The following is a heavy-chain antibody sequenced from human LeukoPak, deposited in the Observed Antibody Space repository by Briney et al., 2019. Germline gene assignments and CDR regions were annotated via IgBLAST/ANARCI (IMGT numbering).Heavy chain of an antibody. J-gene: IGHJ4*02. CDR3: AREAKDDYGDSGGDY. V-gene: IGHV1-18*01. D-gene: IGHD4-17*01. CDR1: GYTFTSYG. CDR2: ISAYNGNT. Sequence: ASVKVPCKASGYTFTSYGISWVRQAPGQGLEWMGWISAYNGNTNYAQKLQGRVTMTTDTSTSTAYMELRSLRSDDTAVYYCAREAKDDYGDSGGDYWGQGTLVTVSS.